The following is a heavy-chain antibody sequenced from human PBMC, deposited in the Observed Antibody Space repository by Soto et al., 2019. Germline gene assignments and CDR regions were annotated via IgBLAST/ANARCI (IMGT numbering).Heavy chain of an antibody. Sequence: ASVKVSCKASGYTFDRYYMHWVRQAPGQGLEWMGMINPSGTITSYAQKFQGRVTMARDTSTSTLYMDLSSLTSEDTAVYYCTRGSFLEWSYMDVWGQGTTVTVSS. CDR3: TRGSFLEWSYMDV. D-gene: IGHD3-3*01. CDR1: GYTFDRYY. CDR2: INPSGTIT. V-gene: IGHV1-46*02. J-gene: IGHJ6*02.